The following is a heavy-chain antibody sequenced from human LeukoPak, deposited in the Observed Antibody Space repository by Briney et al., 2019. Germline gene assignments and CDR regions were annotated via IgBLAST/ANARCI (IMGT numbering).Heavy chain of an antibody. D-gene: IGHD3-16*01. Sequence: VGSLRLSCVASGFTFTTYWMHWVRQAPGKGLVWVSRINGDGSNSNYADSVKGRFTISRDNARNTLYLQVNGLRAEDTALYYCARTSPTSHFDFWGQGTLVTVSS. CDR3: ARTSPTSHFDF. J-gene: IGHJ4*02. CDR2: INGDGSNS. CDR1: GFTFTTYW. V-gene: IGHV3-74*01.